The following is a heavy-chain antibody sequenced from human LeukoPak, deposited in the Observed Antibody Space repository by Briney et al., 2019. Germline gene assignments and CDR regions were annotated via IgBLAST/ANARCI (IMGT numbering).Heavy chain of an antibody. D-gene: IGHD1-26*01. CDR1: GFSFSSYA. CDR3: AKSPYQAGVGATLP. Sequence: PGGSLRLSCAASGFSFSSYAMTWVRQAPGKGLEWVSAISGSGYSTYYADSVKGRFTIPRDNSKNTLYLQMNSLTAEDTAIYYCAKSPYQAGVGATLPWGQGTLVTVSS. V-gene: IGHV3-23*01. J-gene: IGHJ5*02. CDR2: ISGSGYST.